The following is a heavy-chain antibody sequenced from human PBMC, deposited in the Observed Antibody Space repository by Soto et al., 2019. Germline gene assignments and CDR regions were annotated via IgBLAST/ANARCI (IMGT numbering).Heavy chain of an antibody. J-gene: IGHJ6*03. CDR1: DGSISGLY. D-gene: IGHD4-17*01. CDR3: ARLRTHYCMDA. V-gene: IGHV4-59*08. Sequence: QVQLQESGPGLVRPSETLSLTCSVSDGSISGLYWTWVRQSPGKGLEWIGWIYSSGTTNYKPSLKSRVAFSVDTSKNQFFLKLPSVTAADTAIYYCARLRTHYCMDAWGKGTTVAVSS. CDR2: IYSSGTT.